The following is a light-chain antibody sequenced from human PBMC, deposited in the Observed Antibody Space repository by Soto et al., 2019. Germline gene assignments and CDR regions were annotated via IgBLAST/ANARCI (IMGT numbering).Light chain of an antibody. CDR3: NSFTTSSTHV. J-gene: IGLJ1*01. Sequence: QSALTQPASVSGSPGQSITISCTGTSSDIGSYNRVSWYQQPPGTAPKLIIYEVNNRPSGVPDRFSGSKSGNTACLTISGLQAEDEADYYCNSFTTSSTHVFGTGTKVTVL. CDR2: EVN. V-gene: IGLV2-18*02. CDR1: SSDIGSYNR.